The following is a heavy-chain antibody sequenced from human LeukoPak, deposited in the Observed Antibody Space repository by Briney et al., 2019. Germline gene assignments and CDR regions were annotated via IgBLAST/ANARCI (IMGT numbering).Heavy chain of an antibody. CDR2: INHSGST. J-gene: IGHJ5*02. CDR1: GGSFSGYY. Sequence: SETLSLTCAVYGGSFSGYYWSWIRQPPGKGLEGIGEINHSGSTNYNPSLKSRVTISVDTSKNQFSLKLSSVTAADTAVYYCARDRPIYCSSTSCFINWFDPWGQGTLVTVSS. V-gene: IGHV4-34*01. CDR3: ARDRPIYCSSTSCFINWFDP. D-gene: IGHD2-2*01.